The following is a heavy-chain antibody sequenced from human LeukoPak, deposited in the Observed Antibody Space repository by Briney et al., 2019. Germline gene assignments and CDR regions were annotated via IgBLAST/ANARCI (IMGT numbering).Heavy chain of an antibody. J-gene: IGHJ3*01. Sequence: SETLSLTCTVSGDSINSAIYCWGWIRQPPGKDLEWIGTICHSGNTYYNPSLKSRVTVSVDTSKSQLSLRLNSVTAAYTSVYYCARYCNAGSCSMFKTFDVWGQGTMVTVSS. CDR3: ARYCNAGSCSMFKTFDV. CDR2: ICHSGNT. D-gene: IGHD2-15*01. CDR1: GDSINSAIYC. V-gene: IGHV4-39*01.